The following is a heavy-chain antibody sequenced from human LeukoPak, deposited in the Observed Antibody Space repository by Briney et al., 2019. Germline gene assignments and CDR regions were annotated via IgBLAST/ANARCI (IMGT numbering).Heavy chain of an antibody. D-gene: IGHD4-23*01. CDR2: ISTSSSSI. CDR1: GFTFSSYS. J-gene: IGHJ2*01. V-gene: IGHV3-48*01. Sequence: GGSLRLSCAASGFTFSSYSMNWVRQAPGKGLEWVSYISTSSSSIYYADSVRGRFAISRDNAKNSLFLQVNSLRGEDTAVYYCARAPGGNSDWYFDLWGRGTLVTVPS. CDR3: ARAPGGNSDWYFDL.